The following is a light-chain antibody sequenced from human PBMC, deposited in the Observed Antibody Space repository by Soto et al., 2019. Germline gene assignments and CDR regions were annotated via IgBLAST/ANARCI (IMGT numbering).Light chain of an antibody. Sequence: DIQLPQSPSTLSGSVGDRVTITCRASQTISSWLTWYQQKPGKAPKLLIYKASTLKSGVPSRFSGSGSGTEFTLTISSLQPDDFATYYCQHYNSYSEAFGQGTKVHI. V-gene: IGKV1-5*03. CDR3: QHYNSYSEA. CDR2: KAS. CDR1: QTISSW. J-gene: IGKJ1*01.